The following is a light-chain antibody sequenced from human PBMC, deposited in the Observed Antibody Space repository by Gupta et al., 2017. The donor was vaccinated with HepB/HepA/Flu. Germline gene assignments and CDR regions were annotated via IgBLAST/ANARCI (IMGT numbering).Light chain of an antibody. CDR1: QSVSSSF. V-gene: IGKV3-20*01. CDR2: SSS. J-gene: IGKJ1*01. Sequence: TQSPGTLSSSAGERATLSCRASQSVSSSFLAWYQQHPGQVPRLLIDSSSTRATGIPDRFSGSGSGTDFTLTISRLEPEDSALYYCQQYSDSTWTFGQGTKVEIK. CDR3: QQYSDSTWT.